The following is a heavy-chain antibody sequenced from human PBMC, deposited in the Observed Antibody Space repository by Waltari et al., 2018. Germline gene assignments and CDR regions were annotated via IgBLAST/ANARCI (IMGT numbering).Heavy chain of an antibody. CDR3: ATATTAHFDF. Sequence: QVQLQESGPGLVKPSETLSLTCAVSGFSITSGYSWHWIRQPPGKGLEWVGTFYYSGTTYYTPSLQSRVRISVDTSKNEFSLTLTAVTAAATAVYYCATATTAHFDFWGQGSLVTVSS. D-gene: IGHD4-17*01. CDR1: GFSITSGYS. CDR2: FYYSGTT. J-gene: IGHJ4*02. V-gene: IGHV4-38-2*01.